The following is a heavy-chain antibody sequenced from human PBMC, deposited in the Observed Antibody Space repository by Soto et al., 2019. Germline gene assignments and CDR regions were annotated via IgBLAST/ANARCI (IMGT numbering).Heavy chain of an antibody. Sequence: SVKVSCKASGGTFSSYAVSWVRQAPGQGLEWMGGIIPIFGTANYAQKFQGRVTITADESTSTAYMELSSLRSEDTAVYYCARGVRGAVGAFDIWGQGTTVTVSS. D-gene: IGHD3-10*01. J-gene: IGHJ3*02. V-gene: IGHV1-69*13. CDR3: ARGVRGAVGAFDI. CDR2: IIPIFGTA. CDR1: GGTFSSYA.